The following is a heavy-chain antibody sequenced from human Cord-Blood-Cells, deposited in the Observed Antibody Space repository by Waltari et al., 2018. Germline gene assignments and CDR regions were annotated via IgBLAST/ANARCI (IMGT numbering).Heavy chain of an antibody. CDR2: IYYSGST. D-gene: IGHD3-3*01. CDR3: ARRYYDFWSGYPESPYYFDY. V-gene: IGHV4-59*01. CDR1: RGSISSYY. J-gene: IGHJ4*02. Sequence: QVQLQESGPGLVKPSETLSLTCTVSRGSISSYYWRWLRQPPGKGLEWIGYIYYSGSTNYNPSLKSRVTISVDTSKNQFSLKLSSVTAADTAVYYCARRYYDFWSGYPESPYYFDYWGQGTLVTVSS.